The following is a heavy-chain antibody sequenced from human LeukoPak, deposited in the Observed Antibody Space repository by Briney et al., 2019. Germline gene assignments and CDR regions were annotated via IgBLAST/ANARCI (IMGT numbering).Heavy chain of an antibody. D-gene: IGHD3-10*01. CDR3: ARGLYFGSGSLYGMDV. J-gene: IGHJ6*02. CDR2: ISSSSSYI. V-gene: IGHV3-21*01. CDR1: GFTFSSYS. Sequence: GGSLRLSYAASGFTFSSYSMNWVRQAPGKGLEWVSSISSSSSYIYYADSVKGRFTISRDNAKNSLYLQMNSLRAEDTAVYYCARGLYFGSGSLYGMDVWGQGTTVTVSS.